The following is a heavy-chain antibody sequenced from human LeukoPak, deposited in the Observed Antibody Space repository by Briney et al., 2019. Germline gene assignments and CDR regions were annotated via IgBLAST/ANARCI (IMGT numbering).Heavy chain of an antibody. CDR3: ARLRVAARPFNWFDP. V-gene: IGHV4-34*01. CDR1: GGSFSGYY. J-gene: IGHJ5*02. Sequence: TTSETLSLTCAVYGGSFSGYYWSWIRQPPGKGLEWIGEINHSGSTNYNPSLKSRVTMSLDTSKNQFSLKLSSATAADTAVYYCARLRVAARPFNWFDPWGQGTLVTVSS. D-gene: IGHD6-6*01. CDR2: INHSGST.